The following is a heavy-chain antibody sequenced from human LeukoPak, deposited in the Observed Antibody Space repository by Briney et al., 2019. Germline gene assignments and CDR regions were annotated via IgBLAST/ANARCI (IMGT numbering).Heavy chain of an antibody. CDR1: GDSIKSFY. D-gene: IGHD4-17*01. CDR2: LSSSGTT. V-gene: IGHV4-59*01. Sequence: SEALSLTCTVSGDSIKSFYWSWMRQPPGRALEWIGYLSSSGTTNYNPSLQSRVTISTDPSKNQFSLRLNSVTAADTAIYYCVRDYGVNTWSDPLGQGNLVTV. CDR3: VRDYGVNTWSDP. J-gene: IGHJ5*02.